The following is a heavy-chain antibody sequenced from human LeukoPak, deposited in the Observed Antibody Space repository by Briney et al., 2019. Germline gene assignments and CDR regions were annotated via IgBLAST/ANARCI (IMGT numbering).Heavy chain of an antibody. CDR3: ARLGGGHSSSWYDAFDI. J-gene: IGHJ3*02. Sequence: ETLSLTCTVSGGSISSSSYYWGWIRQAPGKGLEWVANIKQDGSEKYYVDSVKGRFTISRDNAKNSLYLQMNSLRAEDTAVYYCARLGGGHSSSWYDAFDIWGQGTMVTVSS. CDR1: GGSISSSSYY. D-gene: IGHD6-13*01. CDR2: IKQDGSEK. V-gene: IGHV3-7*01.